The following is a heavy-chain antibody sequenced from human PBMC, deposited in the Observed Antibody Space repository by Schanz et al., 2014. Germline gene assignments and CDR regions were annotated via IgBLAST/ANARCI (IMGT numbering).Heavy chain of an antibody. CDR2: LSGSGGST. Sequence: VQLLQFGGGVVQPGGSLRLSCAASGFTFSTYAMSWIRQAPGKGLEWVSALSGSGGSTYYADSVKGRFTISRDNSKNTLYLQMNSLSADDTAVFYCAKGMGYCSGGTCYDYYYYGLDVWGQGTTVTVSS. CDR3: AKGMGYCSGGTCYDYYYYGLDV. D-gene: IGHD2-15*01. CDR1: GFTFSTYA. J-gene: IGHJ6*02. V-gene: IGHV3-23*01.